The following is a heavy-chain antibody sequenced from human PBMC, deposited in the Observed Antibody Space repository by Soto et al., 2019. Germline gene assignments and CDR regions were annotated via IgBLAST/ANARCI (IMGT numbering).Heavy chain of an antibody. CDR2: ISSSSAYI. J-gene: IGHJ4*02. CDR3: ARDGLTFGGD. D-gene: IGHD3-16*01. Sequence: EVHLVEAGGGLVKPGESLTLSCAASGFTFGSFTLNWVHQAPGKGLEWVSSISSSSAYIYYAESMKGRFTISRDNARSTLYLQMNSLRLDDTAVYFCARDGLTFGGDWGQGTLVAVSS. CDR1: GFTFGSFT. V-gene: IGHV3-21*06.